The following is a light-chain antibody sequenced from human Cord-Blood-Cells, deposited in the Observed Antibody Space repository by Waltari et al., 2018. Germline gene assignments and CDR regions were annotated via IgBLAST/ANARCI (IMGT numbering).Light chain of an antibody. J-gene: IGKJ1*01. CDR1: QSICSW. CDR3: QQYNSYSTWT. CDR2: DAS. V-gene: IGKV1-5*01. Sequence: DIQMTQYPSTPSASVGDRVTITCPASQSICSWLAWYQQEPGKGPKLLIYDASSLESGVPSRFRGSGSGTEFTLTISSLQPDDFATYYCQQYNSYSTWTFGQGTKVEIK.